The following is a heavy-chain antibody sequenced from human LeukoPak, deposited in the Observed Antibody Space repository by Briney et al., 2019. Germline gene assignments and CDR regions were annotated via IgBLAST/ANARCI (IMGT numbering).Heavy chain of an antibody. Sequence: ASVKVSCTASGYTFTSYGISWVRQAPGQGLEWMGWISAYNGNTNYAQKLQGRVTMTTDTSTSTAYMELRSLRSDDTAIYYCAKGTRPSRPYCFDYWGQGTLVAVSS. J-gene: IGHJ4*02. CDR1: GYTFTSYG. V-gene: IGHV1-18*01. CDR3: AKGTRPSRPYCFDY. D-gene: IGHD6-6*01. CDR2: ISAYNGNT.